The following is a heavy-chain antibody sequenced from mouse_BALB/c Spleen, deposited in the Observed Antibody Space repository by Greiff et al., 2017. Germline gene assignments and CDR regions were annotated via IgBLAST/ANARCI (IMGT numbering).Heavy chain of an antibody. V-gene: IGHV1S56*01. CDR3: AREGITTDFAD. CDR2: IYPGNVNT. J-gene: IGHJ3*01. Sequence: LQESGPELVKPGASVRISCKASGYTFTSYYIHWVKQRPGQGLEWIGWIYPGNVNTKYNEKFKGKATLTADKSSSTAYMQLSSLTSEDSAVYFCAREGITTDFADWGQGTLVTVSA. D-gene: IGHD1-1*01. CDR1: GYTFTSYY.